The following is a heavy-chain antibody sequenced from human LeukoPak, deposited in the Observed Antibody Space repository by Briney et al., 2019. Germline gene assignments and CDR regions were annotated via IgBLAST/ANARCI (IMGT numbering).Heavy chain of an antibody. CDR1: GYTLTELS. J-gene: IGHJ5*02. CDR2: FDPEDGGT. CDR3: ATYYGSGSNWFDP. Sequence: ASVKVSCKVSGYTLTELSMHWVRQAPGKGLEWMGGFDPEDGGTIYAQKFQGRVTMTEDTSTDTAYMELSSLRSEDTAVYYCATYYGSGSNWFDPWGQGTLVTVSS. V-gene: IGHV1-24*01. D-gene: IGHD3-10*01.